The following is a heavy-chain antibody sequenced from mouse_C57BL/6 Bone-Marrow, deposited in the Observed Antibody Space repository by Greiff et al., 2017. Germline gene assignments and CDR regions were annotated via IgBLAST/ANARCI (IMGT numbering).Heavy chain of an antibody. CDR2: IDPSDSYT. CDR1: GYTFPSYW. J-gene: IGHJ2*01. V-gene: IGHV1-69*01. D-gene: IGHD1-1*01. Sequence: QVQLQQPGAELVMPGASVKLSCKASGYTFPSYWMHWVKQRPGQGLEWIGEIDPSDSYTNYNQKFKGKSTLTVDKSSSTAYMQLSSMTSEDSAVYYCAREGTTVVAPFDYWGQGTTLTVSS. CDR3: AREGTTVVAPFDY.